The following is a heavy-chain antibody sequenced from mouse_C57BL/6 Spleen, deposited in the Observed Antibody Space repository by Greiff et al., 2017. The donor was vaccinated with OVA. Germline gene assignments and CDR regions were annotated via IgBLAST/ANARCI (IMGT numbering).Heavy chain of an antibody. J-gene: IGHJ4*01. CDR3: ARSTGDLSMDY. CDR2: IDPSDSYT. CDR1: GYTFTSYW. Sequence: VQLQQPGAELVMPGASVKLSCKASGYTFTSYWMHWVKQRPGQGLEWIGEIDPSDSYTNSNQKFKGKSTLTVDKSSSTAYMQLSSLTSEDSAVYYCARSTGDLSMDYWGQGTSVTVSS. D-gene: IGHD1-1*01. V-gene: IGHV1-69*01.